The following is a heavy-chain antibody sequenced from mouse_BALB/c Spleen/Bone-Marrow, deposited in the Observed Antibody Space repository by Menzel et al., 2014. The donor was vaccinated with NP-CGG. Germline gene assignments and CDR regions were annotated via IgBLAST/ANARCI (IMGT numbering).Heavy chain of an antibody. CDR2: IDTSDSYT. V-gene: IGHV1-69*01. J-gene: IGHJ4*01. CDR3: ARRRGGAMDY. CDR1: GYTFTDYW. Sequence: VQLQQSGAELVMPGASVKMSRKASGYTFTDYWMHWVKQRPGQGLEWIGAIDTSDSYTSYNQKFKGKATLTVDESSSTAYMQLSSLTSEDSAVYYCARRRGGAMDYWGQGTSVTVSS.